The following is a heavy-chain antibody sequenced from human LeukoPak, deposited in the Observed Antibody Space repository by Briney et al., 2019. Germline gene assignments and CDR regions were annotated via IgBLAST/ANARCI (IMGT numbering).Heavy chain of an antibody. V-gene: IGHV1-2*02. J-gene: IGHJ4*02. D-gene: IGHD5-12*01. CDR3: ARDPSNSGYDYLYYFDY. CDR2: INPDNGGT. CDR1: GYTFTGYY. Sequence: ASVKVSCKASGYTFTGYYMHWVRQAPGQGLEWMGWINPDNGGTNYAQKFQGRVTMTRDMSISTAYMELSRLRSDDTAVYYCARDPSNSGYDYLYYFDYWGQGTLVAVSS.